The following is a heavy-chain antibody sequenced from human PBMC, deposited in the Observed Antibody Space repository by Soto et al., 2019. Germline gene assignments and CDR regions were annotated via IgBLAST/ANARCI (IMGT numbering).Heavy chain of an antibody. CDR3: ALLSRASTAVDY. J-gene: IGHJ4*02. V-gene: IGHV3-30*03. CDR2: ISYDGSNK. CDR1: GFTFSSYG. Sequence: VQLVESGGGLVKPGGSLRLSCAASGFTFSSYGMHWVRQAPGKGLEWVAVISYDGSNKYYADSVKGRFTISRDNSKNTLYLQMNSLRAEDTAVYYCALLSRASTAVDYWGQGTLVTVSS.